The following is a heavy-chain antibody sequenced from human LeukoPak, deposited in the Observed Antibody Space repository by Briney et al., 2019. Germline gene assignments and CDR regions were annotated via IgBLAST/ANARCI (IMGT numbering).Heavy chain of an antibody. CDR3: AEVDTGFDY. Sequence: SETLSLTCTVSGGSISSSSYYWGWIRQPPGKGLGWIGSIYYSGSTYYNPSLKSRVTISVDTSKNQFSLKLSSVTAADTAVYYCAEVDTGFDYWGQGTLVTVSS. CDR1: GGSISSSSYY. V-gene: IGHV4-39*01. CDR2: IYYSGST. D-gene: IGHD5-18*01. J-gene: IGHJ4*02.